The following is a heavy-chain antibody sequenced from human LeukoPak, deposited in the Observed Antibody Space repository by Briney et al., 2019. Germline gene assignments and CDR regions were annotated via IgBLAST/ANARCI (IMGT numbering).Heavy chain of an antibody. CDR2: IRYDGSNK. V-gene: IGHV3-30*02. J-gene: IGHJ4*02. Sequence: GGSLRLSXAASGFTFSSYGMHWVRQAPGKGLEWVAFIRYDGSNKYYADSVKGRFTISRDNSKNTLYLQMNSLRAEDTAVYYCAKDPGPYYYDSSGFDYWGQGTLVTVSS. CDR3: AKDPGPYYYDSSGFDY. CDR1: GFTFSSYG. D-gene: IGHD3-22*01.